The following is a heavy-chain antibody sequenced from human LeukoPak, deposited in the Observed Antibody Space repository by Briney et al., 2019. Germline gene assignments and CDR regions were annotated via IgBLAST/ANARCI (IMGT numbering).Heavy chain of an antibody. Sequence: GGSLRLSCSGSGFTFSNYAIHWVRQAPREGPEYVSVINSSGDKTYYADSVKGRFTISRDNSKNTVSLQMSSLRAEDTAMYYCVKDLYKGDTSTWYYFDYWGQGTLVTVSS. V-gene: IGHV3-64D*06. CDR2: INSSGDKT. CDR3: VKDLYKGDTSTWYYFDY. CDR1: GFTFSNYA. J-gene: IGHJ4*02. D-gene: IGHD6-13*01.